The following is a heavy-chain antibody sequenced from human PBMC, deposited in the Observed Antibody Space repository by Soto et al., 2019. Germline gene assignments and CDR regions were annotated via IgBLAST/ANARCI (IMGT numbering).Heavy chain of an antibody. D-gene: IGHD3-16*01. J-gene: IGHJ1*01. CDR3: ARSFTLMVAALGE. CDR2: IFYSGNT. Sequence: QVQLQESGPGLVRPSETLSLTCTVSGGSVNSGTYYWNWIRQPPGKGLEWLGYIFYSGNTNYKPSVRSRVTISVDTPRNQFSLKLSSVTVADTAVYYCARSFTLMVAALGEWGQGTLVTVSS. CDR1: GGSVNSGTYY. V-gene: IGHV4-61*01.